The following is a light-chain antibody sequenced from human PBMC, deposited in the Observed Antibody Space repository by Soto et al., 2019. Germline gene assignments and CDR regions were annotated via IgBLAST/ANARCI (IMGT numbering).Light chain of an antibody. CDR3: SSYTSRRTNV. Sequence: QSVLPQPASVSGSPGQSITISCTGTSSDVGGYNYVSWYQQHPGKAPKLMIYEVSNRPSGVSNRFSGSKSGNTASLTISGPQDEDEADYYCSSYTSRRTNVLGPGT. CDR1: SSDVGGYNY. V-gene: IGLV2-14*01. J-gene: IGLJ1*01. CDR2: EVS.